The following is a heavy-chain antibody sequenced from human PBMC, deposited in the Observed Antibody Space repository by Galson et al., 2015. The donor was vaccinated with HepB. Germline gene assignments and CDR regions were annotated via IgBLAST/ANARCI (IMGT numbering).Heavy chain of an antibody. CDR2: TYYRSKWYN. CDR3: ARGHGGYGSGSRLFDY. Sequence: CAISGDSVSSNSAAWNWIRQSPSRGLEWLGRTYYRSKWYNDYAVSVKSRITINPDTSKNQFSLQLNSVTPEDTAVYYCARGHGGYGSGSRLFDYWGQGTLVTVSS. D-gene: IGHD3-10*01. J-gene: IGHJ4*02. CDR1: GDSVSSNSAA. V-gene: IGHV6-1*01.